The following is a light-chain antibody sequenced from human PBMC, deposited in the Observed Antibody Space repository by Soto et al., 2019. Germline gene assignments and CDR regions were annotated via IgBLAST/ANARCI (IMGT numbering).Light chain of an antibody. CDR2: DAS. Sequence: DIQMTQSPSTLSASVGDRVTITCRASQSISSWLAWYQQKPGKAPKLLIYDASSLESGVPSRFSGSGSGTEFTLTICSLQPDDFATYYCQQYNSYSQFGQGTKVEIK. V-gene: IGKV1-5*01. CDR3: QQYNSYSQ. CDR1: QSISSW. J-gene: IGKJ1*01.